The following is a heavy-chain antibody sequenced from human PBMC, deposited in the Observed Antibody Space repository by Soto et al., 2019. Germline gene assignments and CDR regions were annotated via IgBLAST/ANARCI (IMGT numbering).Heavy chain of an antibody. Sequence: EVQLLESGGGLVQPGGSLRLSCAASGFTFSHFAMSWVRQAPGKGLEWVSTLSGGDDSTYYADSVKDRFTISRDNSKKTLYLQLNSLRAEDTAVYYCAKQYHYGSGTYLYYFDYWGQGTLVTVSS. J-gene: IGHJ4*02. CDR1: GFTFSHFA. CDR3: AKQYHYGSGTYLYYFDY. V-gene: IGHV3-23*01. D-gene: IGHD3-10*01. CDR2: LSGGDDST.